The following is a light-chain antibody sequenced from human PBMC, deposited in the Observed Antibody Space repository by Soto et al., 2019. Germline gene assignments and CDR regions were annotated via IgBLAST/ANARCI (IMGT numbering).Light chain of an antibody. V-gene: IGKV1-9*01. CDR1: QAIGSY. J-gene: IGKJ4*01. CDR3: QQLNSYPLA. CDR2: STS. Sequence: DIQLTQSPSFLSASIGDRVTITCRASQAIGSYLSWYHQKAGKAPKLLIYSTSTLQSGVPSRFSGSGSGTDFTLTISSLQPEDFGTYYCQQLNSYPLAFGGGTNVEIK.